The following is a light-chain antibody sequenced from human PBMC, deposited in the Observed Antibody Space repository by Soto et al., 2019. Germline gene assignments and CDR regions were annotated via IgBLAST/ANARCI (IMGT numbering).Light chain of an antibody. Sequence: EIVLTQSQATLSLSRGERAPLXCRASQNVSLSLAWYQQKPGQAPRLLIYDASKRASGFPARFSGSGSGTDFTLTISSLEPEDFAVYYCQERTGWPPWTFGQGTKVDNK. V-gene: IGKV3-11*01. CDR1: QNVSLS. CDR3: QERTGWPPWT. J-gene: IGKJ1*01. CDR2: DAS.